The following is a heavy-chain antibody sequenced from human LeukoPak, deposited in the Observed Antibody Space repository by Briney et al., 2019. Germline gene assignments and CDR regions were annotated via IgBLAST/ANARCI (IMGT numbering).Heavy chain of an antibody. V-gene: IGHV3-53*01. CDR2: IYTGGST. J-gene: IGHJ4*02. CDR1: GFTVSSNY. Sequence: GGSLRLSCAASGFTVSSNYMSWARQAPGKGLEWVSVIYTGGSTYYADSVKGRFTISGDNSKNTLYLQMNSLRAGDTAVYYCAKDRRPNIASRTFDYWGQGTLVTVSS. D-gene: IGHD6-6*01. CDR3: AKDRRPNIASRTFDY.